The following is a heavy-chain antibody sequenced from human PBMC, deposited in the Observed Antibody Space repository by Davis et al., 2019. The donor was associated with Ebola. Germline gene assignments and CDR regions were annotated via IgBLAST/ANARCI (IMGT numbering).Heavy chain of an antibody. Sequence: SQTLSLTCAISGDSVSSNSAAWNWIRQSPSRGLEWLGRTYYRSKWYNDYAVSVKSRITFNSDTSKNQFSLKLSSVTAADTAVYYCARTVGMDYGDLLRPVYYFDYWGQGTLVTVSS. D-gene: IGHD4-17*01. V-gene: IGHV6-1*01. J-gene: IGHJ4*02. CDR3: ARTVGMDYGDLLRPVYYFDY. CDR1: GDSVSSNSAA. CDR2: TYYRSKWYN.